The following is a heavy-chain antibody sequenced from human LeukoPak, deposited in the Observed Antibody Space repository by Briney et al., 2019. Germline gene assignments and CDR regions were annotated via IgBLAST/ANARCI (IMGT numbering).Heavy chain of an antibody. CDR1: GGSINSYY. Sequence: PSETLSLTCTVPGGSINSYYWSWIRQPPGKGLEWIGYIYSSGSTNYNPSLKSRVTISVDTSKNQFSLKLSSVTAADTAVYYCARAPAQLLTFDYWGQGTLVTVSS. V-gene: IGHV4-59*01. J-gene: IGHJ4*02. CDR3: ARAPAQLLTFDY. CDR2: IYSSGST. D-gene: IGHD2-2*01.